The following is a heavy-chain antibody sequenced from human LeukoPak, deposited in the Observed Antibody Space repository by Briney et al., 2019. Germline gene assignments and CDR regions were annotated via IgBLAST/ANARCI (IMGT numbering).Heavy chain of an antibody. CDR3: ARLLLWFGELSGFDY. D-gene: IGHD3-10*01. V-gene: IGHV5-51*01. CDR2: FYPGDSDT. Sequence: GESLKISCKGSGYSFTSYWIGWVRQMPGKGLEWMGIFYPGDSDTRYSPSFQGQVTISADKSISTAYLQWSSLKASDTAMYYCARLLLWFGELSGFDYWGQGTLVTVSS. CDR1: GYSFTSYW. J-gene: IGHJ4*02.